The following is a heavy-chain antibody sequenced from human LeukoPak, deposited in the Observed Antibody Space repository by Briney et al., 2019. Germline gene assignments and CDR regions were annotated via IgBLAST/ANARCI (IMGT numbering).Heavy chain of an antibody. J-gene: IGHJ4*02. V-gene: IGHV3-9*01. CDR2: ISWNSGSI. D-gene: IGHD1-26*01. CDR3: AKVDHNSPFPDY. Sequence: GRSLTLSCAASGFTFGDYAMHWVRQAPGKGLEWVSGISWNSGSIGYADSVKGRFTISRDNAKSSLYLQMNSLRPDDTALYYCAKVDHNSPFPDYWGQGTLVTVSS. CDR1: GFTFGDYA.